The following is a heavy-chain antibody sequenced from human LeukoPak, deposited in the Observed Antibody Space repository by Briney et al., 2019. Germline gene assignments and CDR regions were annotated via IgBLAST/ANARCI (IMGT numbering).Heavy chain of an antibody. V-gene: IGHV3-33*06. J-gene: IGHJ4*02. CDR3: AKGRWELLV. CDR2: IWYDGSNK. D-gene: IGHD1-26*01. Sequence: GGSLRLSCAASGFTFSSYGMHWVRQAPGKGLEWVAVIWYDGSNKYYADSVKGRFTISRDNSKNTLYLQMNSLRAEDTAVNYCAKGRWELLVWGQGTLVTVSS. CDR1: GFTFSSYG.